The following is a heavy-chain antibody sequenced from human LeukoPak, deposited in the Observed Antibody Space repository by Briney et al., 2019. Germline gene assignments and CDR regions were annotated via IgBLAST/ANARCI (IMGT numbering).Heavy chain of an antibody. J-gene: IGHJ4*02. D-gene: IGHD3-10*01. CDR1: GGSISTGRYY. V-gene: IGHV4-39*01. Sequence: SETLSLTCTVSGGSISTGRYYWGWIRQPPGKGLEWIGSIYYTGSTYYNPSLKSRVTISVDTSKNQFSLKLSSVTAADTAVYYCARHSRSYYGSGSYYFDYWGQGTLVTVSS. CDR3: ARHSRSYYGSGSYYFDY. CDR2: IYYTGST.